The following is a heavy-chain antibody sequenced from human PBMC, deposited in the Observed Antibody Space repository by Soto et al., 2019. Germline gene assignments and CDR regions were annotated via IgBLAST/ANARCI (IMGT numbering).Heavy chain of an antibody. CDR1: GGSILNGGHY. J-gene: IGHJ4*02. V-gene: IGHV4-31*03. D-gene: IGHD4-17*01. CDR2: IFFSGNT. CDR3: ARGNYGGTLDF. Sequence: SETLSLTCTVSGGSILNGGHYWTWIRQHPGKGLEWIGKIFFSGNTHYNPALKSRLTFSVDTTKNQFSLKLTSVTAADTAIYYCARGNYGGTLDFWGPGTLVTVSS.